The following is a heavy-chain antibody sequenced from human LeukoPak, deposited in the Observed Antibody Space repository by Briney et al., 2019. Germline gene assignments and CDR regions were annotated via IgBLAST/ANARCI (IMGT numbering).Heavy chain of an antibody. D-gene: IGHD5-12*01. CDR2: ISAHNGKT. CDR1: GYTFTDYG. V-gene: IGHV1-18*01. Sequence: GASVKVSCKASGYTFTDYGIIWVRQAPGQGLQWMGWISAHNGKTNYAQKLQGRVTMTTDTSTSTVYMELRGLRSDDTAVYYCARAEATLLLDYWGQGTLVTVPS. CDR3: ARAEATLLLDY. J-gene: IGHJ4*02.